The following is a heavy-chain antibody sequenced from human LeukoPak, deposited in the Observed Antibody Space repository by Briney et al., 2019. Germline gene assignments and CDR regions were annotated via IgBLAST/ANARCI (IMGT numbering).Heavy chain of an antibody. J-gene: IGHJ5*02. CDR3: TRVDGSGSYYNGWFDP. D-gene: IGHD3-10*01. V-gene: IGHV3-49*04. CDR1: GFTFGDYA. CDR2: IRSKAYGGTT. Sequence: GRSLRLSCTASGFTFGDYAMSWVRQAPGKGLEWVGFIRSKAYGGTTEYAASVKGRFTISRDDSKSIAYLQMNSLKTEDTAVYYCTRVDGSGSYYNGWFDPWGQGTLVTVSS.